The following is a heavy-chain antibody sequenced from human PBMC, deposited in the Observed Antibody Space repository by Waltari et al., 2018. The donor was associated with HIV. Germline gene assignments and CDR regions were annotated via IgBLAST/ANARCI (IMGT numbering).Heavy chain of an antibody. J-gene: IGHJ5*02. CDR1: GGSFSGYY. D-gene: IGHD3-3*01. CDR3: ARVADITIFGVAP. V-gene: IGHV4-34*01. CDR2: INHSGST. Sequence: QVQLQQWGAGLLKPSETLSLTCAVYGGSFSGYYWSWIRQPPGKGLEWIGEINHSGSTNYNPSLKSRVTISVDTSKNQFSLKLSSVTAADTAVYYCARVADITIFGVAPWGQGTLVTVSS.